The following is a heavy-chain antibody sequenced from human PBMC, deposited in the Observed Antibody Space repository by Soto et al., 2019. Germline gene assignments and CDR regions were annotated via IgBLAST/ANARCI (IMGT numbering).Heavy chain of an antibody. J-gene: IGHJ4*02. CDR3: ANVTLRFDSCDY. V-gene: IGHV3-23*01. D-gene: IGHD3-3*01. CDR1: GFTFSNYA. CDR2: PRGSGST. Sequence: EVQLLESGGGLVQPGGSLRLSCAASGFTFSNYAMNWVRQAPGKGMAWVSAPRGSGSTYYADSVKGRFTIHRDNSKNTLYPQMNSLRAEDTAVYYRANVTLRFDSCDYWGPGTQVTVSS.